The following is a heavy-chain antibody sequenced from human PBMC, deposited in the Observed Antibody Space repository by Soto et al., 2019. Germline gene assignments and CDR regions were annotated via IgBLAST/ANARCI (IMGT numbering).Heavy chain of an antibody. D-gene: IGHD5-12*01. J-gene: IGHJ5*02. CDR3: ASGYSGTVGGLS. Sequence: QVQLVQSGAEVKKPGTSVKVSCKASGYTFTNYDINWVRQATGQGLEWMGWMNPYSGNTGSAQKFQGRLTMTMDTSITTAHMELSSLRSDDTAVYFCASGYSGTVGGLSWGQGTLVTVSS. CDR1: GYTFTNYD. CDR2: MNPYSGNT. V-gene: IGHV1-8*01.